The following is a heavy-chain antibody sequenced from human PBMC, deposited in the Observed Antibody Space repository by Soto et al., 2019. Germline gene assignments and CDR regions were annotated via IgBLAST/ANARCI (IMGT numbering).Heavy chain of an antibody. J-gene: IGHJ4*02. CDR3: ARDGWFGEVGYYFDY. D-gene: IGHD3-10*01. CDR1: GYTFTGYY. CDR2: INPNSGGT. V-gene: IGHV1-2*04. Sequence: ASVKVSCKASGYTFTGYYMHWVRQAPGQGLKWIEWINPNSGGTNYAQKFQGWVTMTRDTSISTAYMELSRLRSDYSAVYYCARDGWFGEVGYYFDYWGQGTLVTVSS.